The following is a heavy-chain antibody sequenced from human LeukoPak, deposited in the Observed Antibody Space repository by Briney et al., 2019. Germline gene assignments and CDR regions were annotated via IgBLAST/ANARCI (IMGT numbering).Heavy chain of an antibody. CDR3: ARGYGYYFDY. Sequence: SQTLSLTCTISGDSVSSNSAAWNWIRQSPSRGLEWLGRTYYRSKWYTDYALSVKSRVTINPDTSKNQFSLQLNSVTPEDTAVYYCARGYGYYFDYWGQGTLVTVSP. CDR1: GDSVSSNSAA. V-gene: IGHV6-1*01. J-gene: IGHJ4*02. CDR2: TYYRSKWYT. D-gene: IGHD5-18*01.